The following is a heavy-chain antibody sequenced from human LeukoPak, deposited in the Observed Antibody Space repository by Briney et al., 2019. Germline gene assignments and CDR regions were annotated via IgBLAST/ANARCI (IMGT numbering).Heavy chain of an antibody. Sequence: SETLSLTCTVSGGSISSYYWGWIRQPPGKGLEWIGSIYYSGSTYYNPSLKSRVTISVDTSKNQFSLKLSSVTAADTAVYYCAREGRYCSSTSCYGSGNIDYWGQGTLVSVSS. CDR1: GGSISSYY. J-gene: IGHJ4*02. CDR3: AREGRYCSSTSCYGSGNIDY. CDR2: IYYSGST. D-gene: IGHD2-2*01. V-gene: IGHV4-39*02.